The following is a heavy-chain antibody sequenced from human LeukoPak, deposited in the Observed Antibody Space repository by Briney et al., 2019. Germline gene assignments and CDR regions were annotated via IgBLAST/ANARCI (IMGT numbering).Heavy chain of an antibody. CDR2: ISGSGGST. Sequence: PGGSLRLSCAASGFTFSSYAMSWVRQGPAPGLEWVSVISGSGGSTYYANSVKGRFTISRDNSKNTLYLQMNSLRAEDTAVYYCAKDKVSSSWYYFDYWGQGTLVTVSS. V-gene: IGHV3-23*01. CDR1: GFTFSSYA. D-gene: IGHD6-13*01. CDR3: AKDKVSSSWYYFDY. J-gene: IGHJ4*02.